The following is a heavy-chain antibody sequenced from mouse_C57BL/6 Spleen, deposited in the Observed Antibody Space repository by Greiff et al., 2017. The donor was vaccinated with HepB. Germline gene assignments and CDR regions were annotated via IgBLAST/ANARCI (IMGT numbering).Heavy chain of an antibody. CDR2: ISGGGGNT. J-gene: IGHJ2*01. CDR3: ARQFDYYGNPFDY. CDR1: GFTFSSYT. Sequence: EVKLVESGGGLVKPGGSLKLSCAASGFTFSSYTMSWVRQNPEKRLEWVATISGGGGNTYYPDSVKGRFTIARDNTKNTLYLQMSSLRSEDTALYYCARQFDYYGNPFDYWGQGTTLTVSS. D-gene: IGHD1-1*01. V-gene: IGHV5-9*01.